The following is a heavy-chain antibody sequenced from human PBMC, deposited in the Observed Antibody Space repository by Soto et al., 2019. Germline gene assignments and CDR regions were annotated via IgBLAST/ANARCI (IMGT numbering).Heavy chain of an antibody. Sequence: GGSLRLSCAASGFTFSSYAMSWVRQAPGKGLEWVSAISGSGGSTYYAGSVKGLFTISRDNSKNTLYLQMNSLRAEDTAVYYCAKDRDGCGGDCFYYFDYWGQGTLVTVSS. J-gene: IGHJ4*02. V-gene: IGHV3-23*01. CDR1: GFTFSSYA. D-gene: IGHD2-21*02. CDR3: AKDRDGCGGDCFYYFDY. CDR2: ISGSGGST.